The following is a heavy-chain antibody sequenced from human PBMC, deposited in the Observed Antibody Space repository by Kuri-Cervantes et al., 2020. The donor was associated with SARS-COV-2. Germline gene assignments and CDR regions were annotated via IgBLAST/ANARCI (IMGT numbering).Heavy chain of an antibody. J-gene: IGHJ6*04. CDR3: ARSGGFLDV. Sequence: SETLSLTCTVSGGSISSGSYYWSWIRQPAGKGLEWIGYIYTSGSTNYNPSLKSRVTISVDTSKNQFSLKLSSVTAADTAVYYCARSGGFLDVWGKGTTVTVSS. CDR1: GGSISSGSYY. V-gene: IGHV4-61*09. CDR2: IYTSGST. D-gene: IGHD4-23*01.